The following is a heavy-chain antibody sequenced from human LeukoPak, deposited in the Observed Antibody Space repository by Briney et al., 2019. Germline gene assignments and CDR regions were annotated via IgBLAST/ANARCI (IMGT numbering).Heavy chain of an antibody. D-gene: IGHD3-10*01. V-gene: IGHV1-18*01. CDR2: ISGYNGNT. CDR1: GYTFTSYG. Sequence: ASVKVSCKASGYTFTSYGISWVRQAPGQGLEWMGWISGYNGNTNYAQKLQGRVTMTTDTSTSTAYMELSRLRSDDTAVYYCAGRPRGASFDYWGQGTLVTVSS. J-gene: IGHJ4*02. CDR3: AGRPRGASFDY.